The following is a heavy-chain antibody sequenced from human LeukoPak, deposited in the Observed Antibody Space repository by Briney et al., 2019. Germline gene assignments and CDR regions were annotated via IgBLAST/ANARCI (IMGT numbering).Heavy chain of an antibody. J-gene: IGHJ4*02. CDR3: ARESYCSSTSCAYYFDY. CDR1: GFTFSAYA. D-gene: IGHD2-2*01. CDR2: ISSSSSYT. V-gene: IGHV3-11*06. Sequence: GGSLRLSCEASGFTFSAYAMTWVRQAPGKGLEWVSYISSSSSYTNYADSVKGRFTISRDNAKNSLYLQMNSLRAEDTAVYYCARESYCSSTSCAYYFDYWGQGTLVTVSS.